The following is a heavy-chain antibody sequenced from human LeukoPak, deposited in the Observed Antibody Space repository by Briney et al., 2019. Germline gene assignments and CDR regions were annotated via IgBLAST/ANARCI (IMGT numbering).Heavy chain of an antibody. CDR1: GFTFSDSW. J-gene: IGHJ6*02. D-gene: IGHD3-16*01. V-gene: IGHV3-7*01. CDR2: MNQDGSAK. Sequence: GGSLRLSCAASGFTFSDSWMSWVRQAPGKGLEWVTNMNQDGSAKDYVDSVKGRFTISRDNARNSLYLQMSSLRAEDTAVYYCATYTHWVAGDVWGQGTTVTVSS. CDR3: ATYTHWVAGDV.